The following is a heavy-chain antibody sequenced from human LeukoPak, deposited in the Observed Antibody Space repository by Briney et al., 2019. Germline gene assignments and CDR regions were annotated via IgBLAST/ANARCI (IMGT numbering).Heavy chain of an antibody. J-gene: IGHJ5*02. CDR1: GGSFSGYY. D-gene: IGHD2-15*01. CDR2: INHSGST. CDR3: ARGLILAAILFDP. Sequence: SETLSLTCAVYGGSFSGYYWSWIRQPPGKGLEWIGEINHSGSTNYNPSLKSRVTISVDTSKNQFSLKLSSVTAADTAVYYCARGLILAAILFDPWDQGTLVTVSS. V-gene: IGHV4-34*01.